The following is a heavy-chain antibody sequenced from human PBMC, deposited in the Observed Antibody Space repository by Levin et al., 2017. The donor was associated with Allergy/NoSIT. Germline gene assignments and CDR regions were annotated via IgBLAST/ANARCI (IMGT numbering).Heavy chain of an antibody. J-gene: IGHJ4*02. CDR3: ARESSYGFDY. CDR2: ISSRSSNT. D-gene: IGHD5-18*01. CDR1: GFTFSDYY. Sequence: LSLTCAASGFTFSDYYMNWIRQAPGKGLEWVSYISSRSSNTNNADSVKGRFTTSRDNAKNSLYLQMNSLRAEDTAVYYCARESSYGFDYWGQGTLVSVSS. V-gene: IGHV3-11*05.